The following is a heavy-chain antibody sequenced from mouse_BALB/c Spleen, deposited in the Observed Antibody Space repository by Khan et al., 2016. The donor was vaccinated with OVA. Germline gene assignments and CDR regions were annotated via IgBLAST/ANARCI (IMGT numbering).Heavy chain of an antibody. CDR2: ISSCGSYT. J-gene: IGHJ4*01. D-gene: IGHD2-2*01. V-gene: IGHV5-9-1*01. Sequence: EVELVESGGGSVKPGGSLKLSCAASGFTFSSYAMPWVRQTPEKRLEWVATISSCGSYTYYPDRVKGRFTISRDNAKTSRYQQVSSRRSEDTAMYYCGRIYDGYGDSSMDYWGQGTSVTVSA. CDR3: GRIYDGYGDSSMDY. CDR1: GFTFSSYA.